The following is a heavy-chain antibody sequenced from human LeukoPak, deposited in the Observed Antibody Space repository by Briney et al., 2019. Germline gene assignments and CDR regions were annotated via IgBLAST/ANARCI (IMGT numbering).Heavy chain of an antibody. Sequence: ASVKVSCKASGYTFSSYAMSWVRQAPGKGLEWVSAISGSGGSTYYADSVKGRFTISRDNSKNTLYLQMNSLRAEDTAVYYCAKFNVVPANDAFDIWGQGTMVTVSS. V-gene: IGHV3-23*01. J-gene: IGHJ3*02. D-gene: IGHD2-2*01. CDR1: GYTFSSYA. CDR2: ISGSGGST. CDR3: AKFNVVPANDAFDI.